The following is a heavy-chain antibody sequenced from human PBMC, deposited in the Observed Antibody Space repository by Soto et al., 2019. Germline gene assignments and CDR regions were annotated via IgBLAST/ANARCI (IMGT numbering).Heavy chain of an antibody. D-gene: IGHD6-19*01. CDR2: ISYDGSNK. Sequence: GGSLRLTCAASGFTFSSYGMHWVRQAPGKGLEWVAVISYDGSNKYYADSVKGRFTISRDNSKNTLYLQMNSLRAEDTAVYYCAKSGGSSGFQLRYSLYFQHWGQGTLVTVSS. CDR3: AKSGGSSGFQLRYSLYFQH. V-gene: IGHV3-30*18. J-gene: IGHJ1*01. CDR1: GFTFSSYG.